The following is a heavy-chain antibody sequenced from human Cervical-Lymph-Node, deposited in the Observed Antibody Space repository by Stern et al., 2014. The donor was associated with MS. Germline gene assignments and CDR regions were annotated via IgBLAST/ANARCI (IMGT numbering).Heavy chain of an antibody. CDR1: GGSITTHNYY. CDR3: ARGRGDSYYYGLDV. J-gene: IGHJ6*02. Sequence: QVQLQESGPGLVKPSQTLSLTCTVSGGSITTHNYYWSCIRQHPGQGLEWLGFISYSGSTSYNPSLKSRITISLDTSKNEFSLRLTSVTAADTAVYYCARGRGDSYYYGLDVWGQGTTVTVSS. CDR2: ISYSGST. V-gene: IGHV4-31*03. D-gene: IGHD3-10*01.